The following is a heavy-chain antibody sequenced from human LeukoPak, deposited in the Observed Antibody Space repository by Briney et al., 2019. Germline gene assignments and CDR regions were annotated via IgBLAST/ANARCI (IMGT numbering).Heavy chain of an antibody. CDR3: ARYGQKGRFDY. CDR2: INAGNGNT. Sequence: ASVKVSCKASGYTFTSYAMHWVRQAPGQRLEWMGWINAGNGNTKYSQKFQGRVTITRDTSTSTAYMELSSLRSEDTAVYYCARYGQKGRFDYWGQGTLVTVSS. CDR1: GYTFTSYA. D-gene: IGHD3-10*01. J-gene: IGHJ4*02. V-gene: IGHV1-3*01.